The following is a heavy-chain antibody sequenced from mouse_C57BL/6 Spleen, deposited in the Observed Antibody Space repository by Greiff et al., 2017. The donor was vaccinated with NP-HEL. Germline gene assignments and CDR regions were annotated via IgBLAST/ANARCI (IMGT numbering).Heavy chain of an antibody. D-gene: IGHD3-3*01. V-gene: IGHV3-6*01. CDR1: GYSITSGYY. CDR3: AREGDDYAMDY. Sequence: DVQLVESGPGLVKPSQSLSLTCSVTGYSITSGYYWNWIRQFPGNKLEWMGYISYDGSNNYNPSLKNRISITRDTSKNQFFLKLNSVTTEDTATYYCAREGDDYAMDYWGQGTSVTVSS. CDR2: ISYDGSN. J-gene: IGHJ4*01.